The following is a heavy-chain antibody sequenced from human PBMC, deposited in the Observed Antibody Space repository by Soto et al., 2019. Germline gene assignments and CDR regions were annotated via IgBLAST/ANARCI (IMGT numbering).Heavy chain of an antibody. V-gene: IGHV4-31*03. CDR2: SQNSGKT. J-gene: IGHJ4*02. CDR3: ARGVYCGGACYYGTDY. Sequence: QVQLQESGPGLVKPSQTLSLTCSVSGGSFSSITQYWTWIRQHPGKGLEWIGYSQNSGKTYYNPSLASRVSISVDTSKNQFSLNLYSVTAADTAVYYCARGVYCGGACYYGTDYWGQGTLVTVSS. CDR1: GGSFSSITQY. D-gene: IGHD2-21*02.